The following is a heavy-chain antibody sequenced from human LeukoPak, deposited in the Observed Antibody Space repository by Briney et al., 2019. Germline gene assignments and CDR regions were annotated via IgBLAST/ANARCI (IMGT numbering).Heavy chain of an antibody. D-gene: IGHD3-10*01. V-gene: IGHV1-3*01. CDR3: ARGRLWFGELLGYYFDY. CDR1: GYTFTSYA. CDR2: INAGNGNT. J-gene: IGHJ4*02. Sequence: GASVKVSCKASGYTFTSYAMHWVRQAPGQRLEWMGWINAGNGNTKYSQKFQGRVTITRGTSASTAYMELSSLRSEDTAVYYCARGRLWFGELLGYYFDYWGQGTLVTVSS.